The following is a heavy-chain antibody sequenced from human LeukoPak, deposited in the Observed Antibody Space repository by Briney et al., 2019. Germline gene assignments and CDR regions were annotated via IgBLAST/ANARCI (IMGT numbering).Heavy chain of an antibody. Sequence: GGSLRLSCAASRFTFSNYDMNWVRQAPGKGLEWVSYISGSGNTIYYADSVKGRFTISRDNAENSLYLQMNTLRAEDTAVYYCARGRGYGAYDWNDYWGQGTLVTVSS. CDR3: ARGRGYGAYDWNDY. CDR2: ISGSGNTI. D-gene: IGHD5-12*01. J-gene: IGHJ4*02. CDR1: RFTFSNYD. V-gene: IGHV3-48*03.